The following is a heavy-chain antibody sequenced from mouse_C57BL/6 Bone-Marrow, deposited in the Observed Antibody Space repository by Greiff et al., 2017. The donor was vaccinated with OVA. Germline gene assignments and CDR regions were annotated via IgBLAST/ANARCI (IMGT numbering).Heavy chain of an antibody. J-gene: IGHJ2*01. D-gene: IGHD3-1*01. Sequence: EVKLVESGPGLVKPSQSLSLTCSVTGYSITSGYYWNWIRQFPGNKLEWMGYISYDGSNNYNPSLKNRISITRDTSKNQFFLKLNSVTTEDTATYYCARDRGGLYYFDDWGQGTTLTVSS. CDR1: GYSITSGYY. V-gene: IGHV3-6*01. CDR3: ARDRGGLYYFDD. CDR2: ISYDGSN.